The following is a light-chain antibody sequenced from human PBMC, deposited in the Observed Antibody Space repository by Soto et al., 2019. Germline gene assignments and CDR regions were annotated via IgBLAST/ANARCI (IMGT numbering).Light chain of an antibody. Sequence: QPVLTQPPSVSGASGQRVTISCTGSSSNIGAGYDVHWYQQLPGAAPKLLIYGNTNRPSGVPDRFSGSKSGPSASLAITGLQADDEAVYYCQSFDNTLITPVIFGGGTKLTVL. CDR3: QSFDNTLITPVI. V-gene: IGLV1-40*01. CDR2: GNT. CDR1: SSNIGAGYD. J-gene: IGLJ2*01.